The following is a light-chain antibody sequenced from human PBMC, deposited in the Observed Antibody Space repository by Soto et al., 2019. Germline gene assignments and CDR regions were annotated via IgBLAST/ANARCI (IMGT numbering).Light chain of an antibody. V-gene: IGLV2-8*01. Sequence: QSALTQPPSASGSPGQSVTISCTGTSSDVGGYNYVSWYQHHPDKAPKLIIYEIYKRPSGVPDRFSGSKSGNNASLTVSGLQAEDEAEYYCSSYAASDSFVVFGGGTKVTVL. CDR2: EIY. J-gene: IGLJ2*01. CDR1: SSDVGGYNY. CDR3: SSYAASDSFVV.